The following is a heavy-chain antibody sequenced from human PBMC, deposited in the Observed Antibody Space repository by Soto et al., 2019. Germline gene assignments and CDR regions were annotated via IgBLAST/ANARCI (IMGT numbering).Heavy chain of an antibody. V-gene: IGHV3-23*01. Sequence: EVQLLESGGGLVQPGGSLRLSCTASGFTFDKYVMNWVRQAPGKGLEWVAGISGSGGTPYYAESVQGRFVISRDNSKDTIFLYMNSLRVEDTAVYYCAKDFRVGTIDYWGQGTPVTVSS. CDR2: ISGSGGTP. J-gene: IGHJ4*01. CDR1: GFTFDKYV. D-gene: IGHD1-1*01. CDR3: AKDFRVGTIDY.